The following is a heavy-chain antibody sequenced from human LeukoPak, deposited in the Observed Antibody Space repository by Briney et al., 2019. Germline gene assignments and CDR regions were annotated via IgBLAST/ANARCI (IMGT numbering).Heavy chain of an antibody. J-gene: IGHJ6*03. CDR1: GYTFNSYA. CDR2: ISTYSGDT. V-gene: IGHV1-18*01. D-gene: IGHD1-1*01. Sequence: ASAKVSCKVSGYTFNSYAISWVRQAPGQGLEWMGWISTYSGDTNYAQKLQGRVTMTTDTSTITAYMELRSLRSDDTAVYYCARGGSNDPFYYYYMDVWGKGTTVTVSS. CDR3: ARGGSNDPFYYYYMDV.